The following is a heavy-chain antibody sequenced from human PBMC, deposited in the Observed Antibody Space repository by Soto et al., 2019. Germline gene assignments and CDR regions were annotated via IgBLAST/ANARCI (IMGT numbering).Heavy chain of an antibody. CDR3: ARDTAFISSGLFNP. CDR2: ISSSSSYI. D-gene: IGHD3-22*01. CDR1: GFTFSSYS. J-gene: IGHJ5*02. Sequence: PGGSLRLSCAASGFTFSSYSMNWVRQAPGKGLEWVSSISSSSSYIYYADSVKGRFTTSRDNAKNSLYLQMNSLRAEDTAVYYCARDTAFISSGLFNPWGQGTLVTVSS. V-gene: IGHV3-21*04.